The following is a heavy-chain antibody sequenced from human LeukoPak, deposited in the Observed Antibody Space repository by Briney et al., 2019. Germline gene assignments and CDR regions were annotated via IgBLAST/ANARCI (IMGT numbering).Heavy chain of an antibody. CDR1: GVTFTIYA. J-gene: IGHJ6*03. Sequence: ASVRLSCTASGVTFTIYAISWGRQAPGQGLEWVGRIIPIFGTANYAQNFQGRVTITAAKSTSTAYMELSSLRSEDTAVYYCARSYSNYDYYYYYMDVWGKGTTVTVSS. CDR2: IIPIFGTA. D-gene: IGHD4-11*01. CDR3: ARSYSNYDYYYYYMDV. V-gene: IGHV1-69*06.